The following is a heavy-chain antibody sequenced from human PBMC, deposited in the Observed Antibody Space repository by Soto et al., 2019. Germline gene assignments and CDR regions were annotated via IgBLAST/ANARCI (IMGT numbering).Heavy chain of an antibody. Sequence: QVTLKESGPVLVKPTETLTLTCTVSGFSLTNAAVGVSWIRQPPGKALEWLAHIFSNDEESYSTSLKTRLTISKDTSKSQVVLTMTNMDPVDTATYYCARISIWAYDFDFWGQGTLVTVSS. J-gene: IGHJ4*02. V-gene: IGHV2-26*01. CDR2: IFSNDEE. CDR1: GFSLTNAAVG. D-gene: IGHD3-3*01. CDR3: ARISIWAYDFDF.